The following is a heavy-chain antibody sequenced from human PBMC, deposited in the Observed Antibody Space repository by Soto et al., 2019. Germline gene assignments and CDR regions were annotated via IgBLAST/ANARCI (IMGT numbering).Heavy chain of an antibody. V-gene: IGHV4-4*02. CDR1: GGSISSSNW. CDR3: GSFSSWTTSNYSDY. CDR2: IYHSGST. J-gene: IGHJ4*02. Sequence: QVQLQESGPGLVKPSGTLSLTCAVSGGSISSSNWWSWVRQPPGKGLEWIGEIYHSGSTNYNPSLKSRVTMSVGKSKDQLSLKLSSVTAADAAVYYCGSFSSWTTSNYSDYWGQGTLVTVSS. D-gene: IGHD2-15*01.